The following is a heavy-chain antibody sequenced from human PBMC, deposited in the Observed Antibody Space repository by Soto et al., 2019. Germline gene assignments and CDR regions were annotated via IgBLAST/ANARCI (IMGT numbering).Heavy chain of an antibody. CDR2: IIPIFGTA. V-gene: IGHV1-69*13. CDR3: ARDFRPYYYDSSGYYLFDY. CDR1: GGTFSSYA. D-gene: IGHD3-22*01. Sequence: SVKVSCKASGGTFSSYAISWVRQAPGQGLEWMGGIIPIFGTANYAQKFQGRVTITADESTSTAYMELSSLRSEDTAVYYCARDFRPYYYDSSGYYLFDYWGQGTLVTVS. J-gene: IGHJ4*02.